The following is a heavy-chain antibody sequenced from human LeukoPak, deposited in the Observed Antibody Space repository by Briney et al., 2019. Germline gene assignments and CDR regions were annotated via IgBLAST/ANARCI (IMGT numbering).Heavy chain of an antibody. CDR2: IYHSGST. J-gene: IGHJ4*02. CDR1: GYSISSGYY. CDR3: ARVPYDYVWGSYDY. Sequence: PSETLSLTCTVSGYSISSGYYWGWIRQPPGKGLGWIGSIYHSGSTYYSPSLKSRATISVDTSKNQFSLKLSSVTAADTAVYYCARVPYDYVWGSYDYWGQGTLVTVSS. V-gene: IGHV4-38-2*02. D-gene: IGHD3-16*01.